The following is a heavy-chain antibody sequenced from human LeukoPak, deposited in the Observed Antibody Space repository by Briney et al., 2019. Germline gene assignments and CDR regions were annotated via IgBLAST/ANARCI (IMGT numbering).Heavy chain of an antibody. V-gene: IGHV4-34*01. CDR2: INHSGST. CDR1: GGSFSGYY. Sequence: SETLSLTCAVYGGSFSGYYWSWIRQPPGKGLEWIGEINHSGSTNYNPSLKSRVTISVDTSKNQFSLKLSSVTAADTAVYYCARTRGYYYRVDYWGQGTLVTVSS. CDR3: ARTRGYYYRVDY. J-gene: IGHJ4*02. D-gene: IGHD3-22*01.